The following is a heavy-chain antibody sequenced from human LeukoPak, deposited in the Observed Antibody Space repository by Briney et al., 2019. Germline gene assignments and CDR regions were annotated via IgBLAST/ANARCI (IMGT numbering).Heavy chain of an antibody. D-gene: IGHD1-26*01. V-gene: IGHV4-31*03. Sequence: PSQTLSLTCTVSGGSISSGGYYWSWIRQHAGKGLEWIGYIYYSGSTYYNPSLKSRVTISVDTSKNQFSLKLSSVTAADTAVYYCARGEWELRAFDIWGQGTMVTVSS. CDR3: ARGEWELRAFDI. CDR2: IYYSGST. J-gene: IGHJ3*02. CDR1: GGSISSGGYY.